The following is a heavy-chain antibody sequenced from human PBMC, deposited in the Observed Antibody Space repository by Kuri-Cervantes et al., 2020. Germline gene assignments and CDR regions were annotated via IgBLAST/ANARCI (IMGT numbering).Heavy chain of an antibody. J-gene: IGHJ5*02. CDR2: MNPNSGNT. V-gene: IGHV1-8*02. CDR3: ARDRGAVDIVATTWFDP. Sequence: ASVKVSCKASGGTFSSYTIGWVRQAPGQGLEWMGWMNPNSGNTGYAQKFQGRVTMTRNTSISTAYMELSSLRSDDTAVYYCARDRGAVDIVATTWFDPWGQGTLVTVSS. D-gene: IGHD5-12*01. CDR1: GGTFSSYT.